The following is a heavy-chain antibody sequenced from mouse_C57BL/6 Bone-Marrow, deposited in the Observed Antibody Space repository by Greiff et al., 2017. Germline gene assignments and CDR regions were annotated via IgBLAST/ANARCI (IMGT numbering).Heavy chain of an antibody. CDR1: GYTFTSYW. CDR3: ARSLYGSSSWFAY. D-gene: IGHD1-1*01. V-gene: IGHV1-64*01. Sequence: VKLKQPGAELVKPGASVKLSCKASGYTFTSYWMHWVKQRPGQGLEWIGMIHPNSGSTNYNEKFKSKATLTVDKSSSTAYMQLSSLTSEGSAVYYCARSLYGSSSWFAYWGQGTLVTVSA. CDR2: IHPNSGST. J-gene: IGHJ3*01.